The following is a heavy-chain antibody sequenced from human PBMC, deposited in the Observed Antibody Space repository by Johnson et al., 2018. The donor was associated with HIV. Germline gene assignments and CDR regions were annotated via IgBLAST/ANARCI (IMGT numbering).Heavy chain of an antibody. V-gene: IGHV3-53*01. CDR1: GFTVSSNY. J-gene: IGHJ3*02. CDR2: IYSGGST. D-gene: IGHD4-23*01. CDR3: TTDLPGGYYGGNWTYDAFDI. Sequence: MLLVESGGGLIQPGGSLRLSCAASGFTVSSNYMSWVRQAPGKGLEWVSVIYSGGSTYYADSVKGRSPIPRADSQNTLYLQMNSLKTEDNAVYYCTTDLPGGYYGGNWTYDAFDIWGQGTMVTVSS.